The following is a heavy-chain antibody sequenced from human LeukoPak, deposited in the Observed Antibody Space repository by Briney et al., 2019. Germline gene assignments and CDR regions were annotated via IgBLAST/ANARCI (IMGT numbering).Heavy chain of an antibody. Sequence: SETLSLTCPVSGDSITSGDYYWTWIRQPPGKGLEWVAYMHYTGNTYYNSSLKSRLTISVYTSKNPFSLRLSFVTAADTAMYYCARHLSGSSWFNPWGQGTLVTVSS. CDR2: MHYTGNT. CDR1: GDSITSGDYY. D-gene: IGHD1-26*01. J-gene: IGHJ5*02. V-gene: IGHV4-30-4*08. CDR3: ARHLSGSSWFNP.